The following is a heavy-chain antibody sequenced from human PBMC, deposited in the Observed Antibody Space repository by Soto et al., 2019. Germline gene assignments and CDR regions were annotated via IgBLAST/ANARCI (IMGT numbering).Heavy chain of an antibody. CDR3: ARDLAGLGWFGVNLDY. J-gene: IGHJ4*02. V-gene: IGHV1-18*01. D-gene: IGHD3-10*01. Sequence: QVQLVQSGAEVKKPGASVKVSCKASGYTFTSYGISWVRQPPGQGLEWMGWISAYNGNTNYAQKLQGRVTMTTDTSTSTAYMELRSLRSDDTAVYYCARDLAGLGWFGVNLDYWGQGTLVTVSS. CDR2: ISAYNGNT. CDR1: GYTFTSYG.